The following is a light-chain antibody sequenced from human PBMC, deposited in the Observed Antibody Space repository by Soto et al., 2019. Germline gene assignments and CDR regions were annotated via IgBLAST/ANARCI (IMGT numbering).Light chain of an antibody. J-gene: IGLJ2*01. V-gene: IGLV1-47*01. Sequence: SVLTQPPAASGTPGQRVTISCSGSSSNIGSNYVYWYQQLPGTAPKLLIYRNNQRPSGVPDRLSGSKSGTSASLAISGLRYEDEADYYCAALDDSLSGYLVFGGGTKVTVL. CDR3: AALDDSLSGYLV. CDR1: SSNIGSNY. CDR2: RNN.